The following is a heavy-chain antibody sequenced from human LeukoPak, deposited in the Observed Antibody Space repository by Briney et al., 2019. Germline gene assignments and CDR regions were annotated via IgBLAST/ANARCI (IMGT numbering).Heavy chain of an antibody. CDR3: ARDLMGASHFDY. Sequence: SETLSLTCTVSGGRINNHYWTWIRQPPGKGLEWLGYTYYSGTTNYNPSLRSRVTISIDTSKNQFSLKMSSVTAADTAVYYCARDLMGASHFDYWGQGTLVTVSS. V-gene: IGHV4-59*11. D-gene: IGHD4/OR15-4a*01. CDR2: TYYSGTT. CDR1: GGRINNHY. J-gene: IGHJ4*02.